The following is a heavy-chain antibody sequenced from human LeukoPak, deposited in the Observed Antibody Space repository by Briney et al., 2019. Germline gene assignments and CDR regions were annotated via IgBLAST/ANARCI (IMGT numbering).Heavy chain of an antibody. J-gene: IGHJ4*02. CDR2: IIPIFGTA. Sequence: SVKVSCKASGYTFNKHGIAWVRQAPGQGLEWMGGIIPIFGTANYAQKFQGRVTITADESTSTAYMELSSLRSEDTAVYYCAREFDYGGNGTDYWGQGTLVTVSS. D-gene: IGHD4-23*01. CDR3: AREFDYGGNGTDY. CDR1: GYTFNKHG. V-gene: IGHV1-69*13.